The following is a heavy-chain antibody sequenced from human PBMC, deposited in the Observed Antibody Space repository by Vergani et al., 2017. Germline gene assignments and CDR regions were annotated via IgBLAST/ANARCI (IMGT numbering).Heavy chain of an antibody. CDR1: GGSISSSSYY. V-gene: IGHV4-39*01. D-gene: IGHD3-22*01. Sequence: QLQLQESGPGLVKPSETLSLTCTVSGGSISSSSYYWGWIRQPPGKGLEWIGSIYYSGSTYYNPSLKSRVTISVDTSKNQFSLKLSSVTAADTAVYYCARGDSSGYYDFDYWGQGTLVTVSS. CDR2: IYYSGST. CDR3: ARGDSSGYYDFDY. J-gene: IGHJ4*02.